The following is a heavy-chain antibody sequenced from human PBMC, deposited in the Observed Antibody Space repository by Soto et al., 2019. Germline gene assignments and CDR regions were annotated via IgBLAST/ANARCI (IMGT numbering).Heavy chain of an antibody. CDR2: INAGNGDS. Sequence: ASVKVSCKASEYTFSSYTLHWVRQAPGQRLEWMGWINAGNGDSKYSQKFQGRVSISRDTSASTASMELSSLTSEDTAVYYCARELQGLYYFDYWGQGTLVTSPQ. D-gene: IGHD4-4*01. J-gene: IGHJ4*02. CDR1: EYTFSSYT. V-gene: IGHV1-3*01. CDR3: ARELQGLYYFDY.